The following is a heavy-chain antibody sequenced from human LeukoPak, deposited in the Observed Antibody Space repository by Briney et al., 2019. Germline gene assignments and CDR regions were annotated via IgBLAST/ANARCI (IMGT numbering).Heavy chain of an antibody. CDR3: AREPPVGATTKIPSNWFDP. Sequence: SETLSLTCTVSGGSISSSSYYWGWIRQPPGKGLEWIGSIYYSGSTNYNPSLKSRVTISVDTSKNQFSLKLSSVTAADTAVYYCAREPPVGATTKIPSNWFDPWGQGTLVTVSS. J-gene: IGHJ5*02. CDR1: GGSISSSSYY. D-gene: IGHD1-26*01. CDR2: IYYSGST. V-gene: IGHV4-39*07.